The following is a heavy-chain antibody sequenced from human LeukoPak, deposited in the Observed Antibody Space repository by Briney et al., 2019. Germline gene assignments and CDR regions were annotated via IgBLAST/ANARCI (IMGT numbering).Heavy chain of an antibody. J-gene: IGHJ3*02. CDR1: GGTFSSCA. Sequence: GASVKVSCKASGGTFSSCAISWVRQAPGQRLEWMGGIIPIFGTANYAQKFQGRVTITADESTSTASMELSSLRSEDTAVYYCARSYPRFYCSSTSCPYDAFDIWGQGTMVTVSS. D-gene: IGHD2-2*01. V-gene: IGHV1-69*13. CDR3: ARSYPRFYCSSTSCPYDAFDI. CDR2: IIPIFGTA.